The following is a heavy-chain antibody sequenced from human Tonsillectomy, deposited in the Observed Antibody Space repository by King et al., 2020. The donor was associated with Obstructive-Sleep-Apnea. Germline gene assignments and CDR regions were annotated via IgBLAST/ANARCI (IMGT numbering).Heavy chain of an antibody. CDR1: GYTFTTYA. J-gene: IGHJ5*02. V-gene: IGHV1-3*01. CDR2: INAGNGNT. Sequence: HVQLVQSGAEVKKPGASVKVSCKASGYTFTTYALHWVRQAPGQRLEWMGWINAGNGNTKYSQKFQGRVTITRDTSASTAYMDLSSLRSEDTAVYYCARDGVAENQHNWFAPWGQGTLVTVSS. CDR3: ARDGVAENQHNWFAP. D-gene: IGHD3-3*01.